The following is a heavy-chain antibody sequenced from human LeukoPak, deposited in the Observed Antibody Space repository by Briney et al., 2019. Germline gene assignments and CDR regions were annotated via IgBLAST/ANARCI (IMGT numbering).Heavy chain of an antibody. D-gene: IGHD3-16*01. CDR2: ICGRSSHT. CDR1: GFTFSDYD. Sequence: GGSLRLSCSASGFTFSDYDMNWVRQAPGKGVEWISAICGRSSHTNYADSAKGRFSISRDNSKNLLYLQMNGPGAEDTAVYYCGRAFPPLRTSSAGDLWGQGTLVTVSS. J-gene: IGHJ4*02. CDR3: GRAFPPLRTSSAGDL. V-gene: IGHV3-21*06.